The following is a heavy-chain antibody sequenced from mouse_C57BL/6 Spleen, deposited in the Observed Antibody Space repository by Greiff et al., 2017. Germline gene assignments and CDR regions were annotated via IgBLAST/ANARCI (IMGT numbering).Heavy chain of an antibody. D-gene: IGHD2-2*01. CDR3: ARHEEGGYDEVYYAMDY. J-gene: IGHJ4*01. CDR2: FYPGSGSI. CDR1: GYTFTEYT. Sequence: VQRVESGAELVKPGASVKLSCKASGYTFTEYTIHWVKQRSGQGLEWIGWFYPGSGSIKYNEKFKDKATLTADKSSSTVYMELSRLTSEDSAVYFCARHEEGGYDEVYYAMDYWGQGTSVTVSS. V-gene: IGHV1-62-2*01.